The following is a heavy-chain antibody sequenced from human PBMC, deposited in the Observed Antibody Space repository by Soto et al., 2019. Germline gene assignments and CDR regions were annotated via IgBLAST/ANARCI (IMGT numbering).Heavy chain of an antibody. CDR2: IDPSDSQT. V-gene: IGHV5-10-1*01. J-gene: IGHJ4*02. Sequence: GESLKISCKGSGYSFAGYWITWVRQKPGKGLEWMGRIDPSDSQTYYSPSFRGHVTISVTKSITTVFLQWSSLRASDTAMYYCARQIYDSDTGPDFQYYFDSWGQGTPVTVSS. CDR3: ARQIYDSDTGPDFQYYFDS. D-gene: IGHD3-22*01. CDR1: GYSFAGYW.